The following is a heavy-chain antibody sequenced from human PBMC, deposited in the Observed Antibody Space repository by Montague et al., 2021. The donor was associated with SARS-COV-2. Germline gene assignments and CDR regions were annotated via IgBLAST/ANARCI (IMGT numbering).Heavy chain of an antibody. CDR1: GFPLDSRGVG. Sequence: PALVKPTQTLTLTCTFSGFPLDSRGVGVGWIRQPSGKALECLALIYWNDDKRYSPSLKTRLTVTKDTSKNQVVLTMTDMDPVDTATYFCAHKNSGWPIEFANWGQGALVTVSS. D-gene: IGHD6-19*01. CDR3: AHKNSGWPIEFAN. CDR2: IYWNDDK. V-gene: IGHV2-5*01. J-gene: IGHJ4*02.